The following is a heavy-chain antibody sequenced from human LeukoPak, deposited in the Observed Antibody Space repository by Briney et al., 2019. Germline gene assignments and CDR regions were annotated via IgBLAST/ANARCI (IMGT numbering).Heavy chain of an antibody. CDR3: ARGTGRLGYCSSTSCHQGIFDY. CDR1: GYTFTNYG. Sequence: ASVKVSCKASGYTFTNYGISWVRQAPGQGLEWIGWISTYNGYTNYAQKLQGRVTMTTDTSTRTAYMELRSLRSDDTAVYYCARGTGRLGYCSSTSCHQGIFDYWGQGTLVTVSS. CDR2: ISTYNGYT. V-gene: IGHV1-18*01. D-gene: IGHD2-2*01. J-gene: IGHJ4*02.